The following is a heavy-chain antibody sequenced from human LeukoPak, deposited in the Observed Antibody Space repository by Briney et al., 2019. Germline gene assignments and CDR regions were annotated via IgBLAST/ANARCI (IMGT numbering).Heavy chain of an antibody. CDR2: INPNSGGT. V-gene: IGHV1-2*02. J-gene: IGHJ4*02. CDR1: GYTFTGYY. CDR3: ARIPGGQYYYDSSGLGPPYYFDY. Sequence: ASVKVSCKASGYTFTGYYMHWVRQAPGQGLEWMGWINPNSGGTNYAQKFQGRVTMTRDTSISTAYMELSRLRSDDTAVYYCARIPGGQYYYDSSGLGPPYYFDYWGQGTLVTVSS. D-gene: IGHD3-22*01.